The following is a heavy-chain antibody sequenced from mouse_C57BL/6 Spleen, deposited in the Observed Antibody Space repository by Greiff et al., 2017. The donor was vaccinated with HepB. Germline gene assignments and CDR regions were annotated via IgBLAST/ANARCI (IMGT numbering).Heavy chain of an antibody. J-gene: IGHJ2*01. V-gene: IGHV5-4*01. CDR3: ARDRGSSSYYFDY. D-gene: IGHD1-1*01. CDR1: GFTFSSYA. Sequence: DVKLVESGGGLVKPGGSLKLSCAASGFTFSSYAMSWVRQTPEKRLEWVATISDGGSYTYYPDNVKGRFTISRDNAKNNLYLQMSHLKSEDTAMYYCARDRGSSSYYFDYWGQGTTLTVSS. CDR2: ISDGGSYT.